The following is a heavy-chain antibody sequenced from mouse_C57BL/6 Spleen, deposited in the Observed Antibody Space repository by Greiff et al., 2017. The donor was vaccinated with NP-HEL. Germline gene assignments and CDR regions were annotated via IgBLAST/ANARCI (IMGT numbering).Heavy chain of an antibody. J-gene: IGHJ3*01. CDR2: IDPETGGT. D-gene: IGHD4-1*01. Sequence: VQLQQSGAELVRPGASVTLSCKASGYTFTDYEMHWVKQTPVHGLEWIGAIDPETGGTAYNQKFKGKAILTADKSSSTAYMELRSLTSEDSAVYYCTREGTGTEFAYWGQGTLVTVSA. CDR1: GYTFTDYE. V-gene: IGHV1-15*01. CDR3: TREGTGTEFAY.